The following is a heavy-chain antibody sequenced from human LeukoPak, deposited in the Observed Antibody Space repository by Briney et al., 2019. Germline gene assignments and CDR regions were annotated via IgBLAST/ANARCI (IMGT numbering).Heavy chain of an antibody. CDR2: IYYSVNT. Sequence: SEALCATCIVSGGSISSYFWSWMPQPPGERLEWIGHIYYSVNTNYNPSLKSRVTISLDTSKNQFSLKLTSVTAADTAVYYCARCSRGTSVGMDVWGQGTTGTVSS. D-gene: IGHD1-1*01. CDR1: GGSISSYF. J-gene: IGHJ6*02. CDR3: ARCSRGTSVGMDV. V-gene: IGHV4-59*08.